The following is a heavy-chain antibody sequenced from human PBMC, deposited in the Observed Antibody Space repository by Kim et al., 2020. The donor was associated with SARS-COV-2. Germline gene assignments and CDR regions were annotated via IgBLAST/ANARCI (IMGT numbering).Heavy chain of an antibody. CDR2: ISGDGGST. CDR1: GFTFDDYA. J-gene: IGHJ4*02. CDR3: AKDMNTAMVTALLHPLFDY. D-gene: IGHD5-18*01. Sequence: GGSLRLSCAASGFTFDDYAMHWVRQAPGKGLEWVSLISGDGGSTYYADSVKGRFTIFRDNSKNSLYLQMNSLRTEDTALYYCAKDMNTAMVTALLHPLFDYWGQGTLVTVSS. V-gene: IGHV3-43*02.